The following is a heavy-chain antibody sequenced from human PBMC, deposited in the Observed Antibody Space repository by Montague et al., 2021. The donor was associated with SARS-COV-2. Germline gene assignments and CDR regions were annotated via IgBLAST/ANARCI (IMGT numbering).Heavy chain of an antibody. CDR1: GASVASGNFY. Sequence: SETLSLTCTVSGASVASGNFYWSWIRQPPGKGLEWIGYMYYTGHTNYNPSLKSRVTMPVDPSKNQFSLTLTSVTAADTAVYYCARSRANVPSRPGFDYWGQGALVTVSS. CDR3: ARSRANVPSRPGFDY. V-gene: IGHV4-61*01. CDR2: MYYTGHT. J-gene: IGHJ4*02. D-gene: IGHD6-6*01.